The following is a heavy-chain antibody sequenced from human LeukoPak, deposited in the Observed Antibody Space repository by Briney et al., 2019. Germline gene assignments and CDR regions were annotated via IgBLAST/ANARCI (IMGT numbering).Heavy chain of an antibody. D-gene: IGHD5-12*01. CDR2: INPNSGAP. CDR1: GYTFTGYY. CDR3: AQVATDY. V-gene: IGHV1-2*02. J-gene: IGHJ4*02. Sequence: ASVKGSCKASGYTFTGYYIHWVRQAPGQGLEWMGWINPNSGAPNYAQNFQGRVTMTRDTSISTVYMELSRLRSDDTAVYYCAQVATDYWGQGTLVTVSS.